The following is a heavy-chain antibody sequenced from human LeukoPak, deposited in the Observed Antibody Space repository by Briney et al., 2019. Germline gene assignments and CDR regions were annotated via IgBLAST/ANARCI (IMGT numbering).Heavy chain of an antibody. Sequence: SETLSLTCAVYGGSFSNYYWSWIRQSPGKGLEWIGEINQSGRTNFNPSLKSRVTMSVDTSKNEFSLKLRSVTAADTAVYYCARRQVGLRRDLWFDPWGQGTLVTVSS. CDR3: ARRQVGLRRDLWFDP. D-gene: IGHD2-15*01. CDR2: INQSGRT. V-gene: IGHV4-34*01. J-gene: IGHJ5*02. CDR1: GGSFSNYY.